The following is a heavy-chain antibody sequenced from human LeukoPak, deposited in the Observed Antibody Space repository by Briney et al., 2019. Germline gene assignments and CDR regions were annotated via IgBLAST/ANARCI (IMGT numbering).Heavy chain of an antibody. Sequence: GASVKVSCKASGYTFTSYDINWVRQATGQGLEWMGWMNPNSGNTGYAQKFQGRVTMTRNTSISTAYMELSSLRSEDTAVYYCARVFGTYYDFWSGYSYYYYGMDVWGQGATVTVSS. CDR2: MNPNSGNT. CDR3: ARVFGTYYDFWSGYSYYYYGMDV. D-gene: IGHD3-3*01. CDR1: GYTFTSYD. V-gene: IGHV1-8*01. J-gene: IGHJ6*02.